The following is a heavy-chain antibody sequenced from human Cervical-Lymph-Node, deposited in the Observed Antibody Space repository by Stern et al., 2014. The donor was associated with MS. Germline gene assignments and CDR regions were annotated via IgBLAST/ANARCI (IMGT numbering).Heavy chain of an antibody. V-gene: IGHV3-30-3*01. J-gene: IGHJ4*02. CDR2: ISADGNTK. CDR3: ARDGRPV. Sequence: VQLVESGGGVVQPGRSQGLSCAASGFTFSAYAMHWVRQAPGKGLAWVAVISADGNTKFYEDSVKGRFTISRDNSKNTLFLQMNSLKIEDTAVYYCARDGRPVWGQGTLVAVSS. CDR1: GFTFSAYA.